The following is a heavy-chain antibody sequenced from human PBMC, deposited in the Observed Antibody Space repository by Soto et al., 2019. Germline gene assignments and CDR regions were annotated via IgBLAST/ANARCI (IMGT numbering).Heavy chain of an antibody. CDR2: ITPIFGTA. CDR1: GGTFSSYA. J-gene: IGHJ5*02. CDR3: GRGSVTTVYNWFDP. D-gene: IGHD4-17*01. Sequence: SVKVSCKASGGTFSSYAISWVRQAPGQGLEWMGGITPIFGTANYAQKFQGRVTITADESTSTAYMELSSLRSEDTAVYYCGRGSVTTVYNWFDPWGQGTLVTVSS. V-gene: IGHV1-69*13.